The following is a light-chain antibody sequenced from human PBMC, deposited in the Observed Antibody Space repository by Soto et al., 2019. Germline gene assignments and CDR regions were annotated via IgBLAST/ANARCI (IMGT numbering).Light chain of an antibody. J-gene: IGKJ5*01. Sequence: DIQMTQSPSTLSASLGYRVTITCRSSQSTSSWLAWYQQKPGTAPKLLIYAASSLQSGVPPRFSASGSGTDFTLTISSLQPEDFATYYCQQSYTTPYTFGQGTRLEIK. V-gene: IGKV1-39*01. CDR2: AAS. CDR1: QSTSSW. CDR3: QQSYTTPYT.